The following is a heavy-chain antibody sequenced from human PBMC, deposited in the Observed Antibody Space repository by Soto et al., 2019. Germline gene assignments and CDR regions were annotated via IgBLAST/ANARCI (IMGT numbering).Heavy chain of an antibody. CDR2: INAGNGNT. J-gene: IGHJ6*02. CDR3: AAGRLSPGFHYYDYYGMDV. Sequence: ASVKVSCKASGYTFTSYAMHWVRQAPGQRLEWMGWINAGNGNTKYSQKFQGRVTITWDTSASTAYMELSSLRSEDTAVYYCAAGRLSPGFHYYDYYGMDVWGQGTLVTVSS. D-gene: IGHD3-10*01. V-gene: IGHV1-3*01. CDR1: GYTFTSYA.